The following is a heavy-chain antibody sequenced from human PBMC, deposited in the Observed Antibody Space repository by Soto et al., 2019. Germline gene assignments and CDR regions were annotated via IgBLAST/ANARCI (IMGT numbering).Heavy chain of an antibody. D-gene: IGHD1-26*01. J-gene: IGHJ6*03. CDR1: GDSASSNSAA. CDR2: TYYRSRWYN. Sequence: SQTLSLTCAISGDSASSNSAAWNWIRQSPSRGLEWLGRTYYRSRWYNDYAVSVKSRITINPDTSKNQFSLHLNSVTPEDTAVYDFAGPTSLHWYFMDAWGKGTAVTGSS. V-gene: IGHV6-1*01. CDR3: AGPTSLHWYFMDA.